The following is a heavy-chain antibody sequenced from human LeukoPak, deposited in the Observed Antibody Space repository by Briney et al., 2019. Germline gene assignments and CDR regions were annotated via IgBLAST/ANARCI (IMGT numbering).Heavy chain of an antibody. Sequence: GASVKVSCKASGYTFTSYGISWVRQAPGQGLEWVGWISAYNGNTNYAQKLQGRVTMTTDTSTSTAYMELRSLRSDDTAVYYCARGLQENLAWLQAFSAFDIWGQGTMVTVSS. CDR1: GYTFTSYG. CDR2: ISAYNGNT. V-gene: IGHV1-18*01. CDR3: ARGLQENLAWLQAFSAFDI. J-gene: IGHJ3*02. D-gene: IGHD5-12*01.